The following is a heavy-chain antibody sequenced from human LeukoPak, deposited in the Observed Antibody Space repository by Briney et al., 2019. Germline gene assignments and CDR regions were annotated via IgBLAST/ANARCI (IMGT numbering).Heavy chain of an antibody. CDR2: INPNSGGT. Sequence: WAPVKVSCKASGYTFTGYYMHWVRQAPGQGLEWMGWINPNSGGTNYAQKFQGRVTVTRDTSISTAYMELSRLRSDDTAVYYCARDVEGYSYGHGGIDYWGQGTLVTVSS. D-gene: IGHD5-18*01. CDR1: GYTFTGYY. J-gene: IGHJ4*02. V-gene: IGHV1-2*02. CDR3: ARDVEGYSYGHGGIDY.